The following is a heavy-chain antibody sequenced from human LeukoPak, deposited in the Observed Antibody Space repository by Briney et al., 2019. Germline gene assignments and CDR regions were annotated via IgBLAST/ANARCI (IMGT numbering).Heavy chain of an antibody. CDR2: ISYDGSNK. D-gene: IGHD5-18*01. CDR3: AKDRGVQLWSSLGY. CDR1: GFTFNSYG. J-gene: IGHJ4*02. Sequence: GGSLRLSCAASGFTFNSYGMHWVRQAPGKGLEWVAVISYDGSNKYYADSVKGRFTISRDNSKNTLYLQMNSLRAEDTAVYYCAKDRGVQLWSSLGYWGQGTLVTVSS. V-gene: IGHV3-30*18.